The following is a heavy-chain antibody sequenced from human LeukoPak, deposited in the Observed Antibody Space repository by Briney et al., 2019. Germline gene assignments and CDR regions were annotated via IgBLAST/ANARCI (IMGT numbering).Heavy chain of an antibody. CDR2: INHGGST. J-gene: IGHJ4*02. V-gene: IGHV4-34*01. D-gene: IGHD4-23*01. Sequence: SETLSLTCAVYGGSFSGYYWSWIRQPPGKGLEWIGEINHGGSTNYNPSLKSRVTISVDTSKNQFSLKLSSVTAADTAVYYCASGRSAVGHFDYWGQGTLVTVSS. CDR1: GGSFSGYY. CDR3: ASGRSAVGHFDY.